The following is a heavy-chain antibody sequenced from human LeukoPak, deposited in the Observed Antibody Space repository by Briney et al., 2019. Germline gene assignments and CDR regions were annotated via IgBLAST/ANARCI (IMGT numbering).Heavy chain of an antibody. CDR1: GFTFSSYA. J-gene: IGHJ4*02. V-gene: IGHV3-30-3*01. D-gene: IGHD2-2*02. Sequence: QPGRSLRLSCAASGFTFSSYAMHWVRQAPGKGLEWVAVISYDGSNKYYADPVKGRFTISRDNSKNTLYLQMNSLRAEDTAVYYCARGPYCSSTSCDTGFDYWGQGTLVTVSS. CDR2: ISYDGSNK. CDR3: ARGPYCSSTSCDTGFDY.